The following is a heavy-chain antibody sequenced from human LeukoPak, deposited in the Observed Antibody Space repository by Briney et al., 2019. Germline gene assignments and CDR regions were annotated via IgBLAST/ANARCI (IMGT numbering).Heavy chain of an antibody. CDR1: GFTVRSNY. J-gene: IGHJ6*03. V-gene: IGHV3-53*01. Sequence: GGSLTLSYAPSGFTVRSNYMSCVRQAPRKGLEWVSVIYNAGGTFYADSVPGRLTISRDNTKNTLYIQMNSLRDEHTGVYDCARAHSGTFYDGGGYNYYYMDVWGRGTTVTVSS. D-gene: IGHD3-22*01. CDR2: IYNAGGT. CDR3: ARAHSGTFYDGGGYNYYYMDV.